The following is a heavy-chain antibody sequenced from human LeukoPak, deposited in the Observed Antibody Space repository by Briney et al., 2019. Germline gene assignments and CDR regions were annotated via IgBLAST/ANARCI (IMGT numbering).Heavy chain of an antibody. V-gene: IGHV4-39*07. CDR3: ARTVAPKDAFDI. D-gene: IGHD4-17*01. CDR2: INHRGTT. Sequence: PSETLSLTCTVSGGSISTNTLYWGWVRQSPGKGLEWIGEINHRGTTYYLPSLKSRVTMSVDTSKNQFSLKLSSVTAADTAVYYCARTVAPKDAFDIWGQGTMVTVSS. CDR1: GGSISTNTLY. J-gene: IGHJ3*02.